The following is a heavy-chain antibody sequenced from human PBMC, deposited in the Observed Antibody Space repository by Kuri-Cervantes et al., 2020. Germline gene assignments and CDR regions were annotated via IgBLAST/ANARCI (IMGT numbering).Heavy chain of an antibody. CDR1: GGSISSGDYY. CDR3: ARVLYYDSSGYYVGAFDI. J-gene: IGHJ3*02. D-gene: IGHD3-22*01. Sequence: SETLSLTCTISGGSISSGDYYWSWIRQLPGKGLEWIGYIYYSGSTYYNPSLKSRVTISVDTSKNQFSLKLSSVTAADTAVYYCARVLYYDSSGYYVGAFDIWGQGTMVTVSS. V-gene: IGHV4-30-4*01. CDR2: IYYSGST.